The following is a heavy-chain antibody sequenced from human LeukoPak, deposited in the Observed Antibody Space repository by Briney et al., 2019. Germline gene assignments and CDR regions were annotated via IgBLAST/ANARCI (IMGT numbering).Heavy chain of an antibody. CDR2: ISGSGGST. V-gene: IGHV3-23*01. D-gene: IGHD3-3*01. Sequence: GGSLRLSCAASGFTFSSYWMSWVRQAPGKGLEWASAISGSGGSTYYADSVKGRFTISRDNSKNTLYLQMNSLRAEDTAVYYCAKGDFWSGYLVGGPLFDYWGQGTLVTVSS. J-gene: IGHJ4*02. CDR1: GFTFSSYW. CDR3: AKGDFWSGYLVGGPLFDY.